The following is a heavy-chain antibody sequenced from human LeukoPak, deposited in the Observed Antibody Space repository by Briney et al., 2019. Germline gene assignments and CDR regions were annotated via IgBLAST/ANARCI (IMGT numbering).Heavy chain of an antibody. J-gene: IGHJ4*02. Sequence: PSETLSLTCTVSGGSISSYYWSWIRQPPGKGLEWIGYIYTSGSTNYNPSLKSRVTISVDTSKNQFSLKLSSVTAADTAVYYCARHPPHSLYSSGWYFDYWGQGTLVTVSS. V-gene: IGHV4-4*09. CDR1: GGSISSYY. CDR2: IYTSGST. CDR3: ARHPPHSLYSSGWYFDY. D-gene: IGHD6-19*01.